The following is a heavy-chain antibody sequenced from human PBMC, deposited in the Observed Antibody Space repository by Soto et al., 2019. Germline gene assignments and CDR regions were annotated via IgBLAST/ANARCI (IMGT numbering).Heavy chain of an antibody. CDR2: IYYSGST. CDR3: ARAGLGDGSDY. J-gene: IGHJ4*02. V-gene: IGHV4-61*01. D-gene: IGHD1-26*01. CDR1: GGSVSSGSYY. Sequence: QVQLQESGPGLVKPSETLSLTCTVSGGSVSSGSYYWSWIRQPPGKGLEWIGYIYYSGSTSYNPSLKSGVTISLDTSKNQFSLKLSSVTAADTAVYYCARAGLGDGSDYWGQGTLVTVSS.